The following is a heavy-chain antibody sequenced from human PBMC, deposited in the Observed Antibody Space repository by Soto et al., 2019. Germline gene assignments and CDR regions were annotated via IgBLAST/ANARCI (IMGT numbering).Heavy chain of an antibody. J-gene: IGHJ4*02. Sequence: SETLSLTCTVSGGSITSSGYYWGWIRQPPGKGLEWIGSMYYSGSGSTYYNPSLQSRATISVDSSKNQFSLKASSVTAADTAVYSCARSIVVPAANFDFWGQGILVTVSS. CDR3: ARSIVVPAANFDF. D-gene: IGHD2-2*01. V-gene: IGHV4-39*01. CDR2: MYYSGSGST. CDR1: GGSITSSGYY.